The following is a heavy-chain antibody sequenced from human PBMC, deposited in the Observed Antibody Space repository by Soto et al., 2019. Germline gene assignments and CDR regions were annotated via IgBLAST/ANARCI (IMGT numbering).Heavy chain of an antibody. V-gene: IGHV3-23*01. CDR2: ISGSGGST. Sequence: GGSLRLSCAASGFTFSSYAMSWVRQAPGKGLEWVSAISGSGGSTYYADSVKGRFTISRDNSKNTLYLQMNSLRAEDTAVYYCAKDQYPDFWSVGRDYWGQGTLVTVPQ. CDR1: GFTFSSYA. D-gene: IGHD3-3*01. J-gene: IGHJ4*02. CDR3: AKDQYPDFWSVGRDY.